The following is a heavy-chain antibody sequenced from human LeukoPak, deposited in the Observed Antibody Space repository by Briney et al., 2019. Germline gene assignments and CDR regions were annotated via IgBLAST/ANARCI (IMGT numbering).Heavy chain of an antibody. Sequence: SETLSLTCTVSGGSLSTSSSYWGWIRQPPGKRLEWLGRIYHTGSTYYSPSLKSRLTLSLDTSKSQFSLNLSSVTAADTAMYYCARYHSLNWFGPWGQGTLVTVSS. V-gene: IGHV4-39*07. CDR1: GGSLSTSSSY. J-gene: IGHJ5*02. D-gene: IGHD3-22*01. CDR3: ARYHSLNWFGP. CDR2: IYHTGST.